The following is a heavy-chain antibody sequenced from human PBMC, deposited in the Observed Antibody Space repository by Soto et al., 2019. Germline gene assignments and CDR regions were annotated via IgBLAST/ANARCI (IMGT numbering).Heavy chain of an antibody. CDR3: ARGGRLRLGELSLMAAFDI. J-gene: IGHJ3*02. CDR1: GDSIINGYY. CDR2: IYYSGST. V-gene: IGHV4-61*01. Sequence: SETLSLTCSVSGDSIINGYYWSWIRQPPGKGLEWIGYIYYSGSTNYNPSLKSRVTISVDTSKNQFSLKLSSVTAADTAVYYCARGGRLRLGELSLMAAFDIWGQGTMVTVSS. D-gene: IGHD3-16*02.